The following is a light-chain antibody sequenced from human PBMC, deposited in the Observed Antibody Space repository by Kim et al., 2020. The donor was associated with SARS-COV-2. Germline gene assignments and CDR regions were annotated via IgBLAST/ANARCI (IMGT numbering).Light chain of an antibody. J-gene: IGLJ2*01. CDR1: RFGSTS. Sequence: PGTTAMRSCGDNRFGSTSVNWYQQKSGQAPVLLIYYDRARPSAIPERFSGSNSGNTATLTISRVEAGDEADYYCQVWDSSSDHRVVFGGGTQLTVL. V-gene: IGLV3-21*04. CDR3: QVWDSSSDHRVV. CDR2: YDR.